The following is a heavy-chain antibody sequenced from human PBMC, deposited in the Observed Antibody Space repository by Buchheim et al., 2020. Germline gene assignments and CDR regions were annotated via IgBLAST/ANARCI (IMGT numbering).Heavy chain of an antibody. CDR1: GYTFTSYY. CDR2: INPSGGST. J-gene: IGHJ4*02. CDR3: ARPPDYYDSSGYLGYFDY. V-gene: IGHV1-46*01. Sequence: QVQLVQSGAEVKKPGASVKVSCKASGYTFTSYYMHWVRQAPGQGLEWMGIINPSGGSTSYAQQFQGRVTMTRDTSTSTVYMELSSLGSEDTAVYYCARPPDYYDSSGYLGYFDYWGQGTL. D-gene: IGHD3-22*01.